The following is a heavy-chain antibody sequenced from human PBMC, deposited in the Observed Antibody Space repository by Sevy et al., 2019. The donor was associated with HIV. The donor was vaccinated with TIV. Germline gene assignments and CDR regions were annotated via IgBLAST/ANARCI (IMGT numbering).Heavy chain of an antibody. CDR3: VRAVAADGSF. J-gene: IGHJ4*02. Sequence: GGSLRLSCAASGFSLNTYWMSWVRQAPGKGLEWVANIKQGGSVTYYVDSVKGRFTISRDNARNFLYLQMNSLRAEDTARYYCVRAVAADGSFWGQGTLVTVSS. V-gene: IGHV3-7*01. CDR1: GFSLNTYW. CDR2: IKQGGSVT. D-gene: IGHD6-13*01.